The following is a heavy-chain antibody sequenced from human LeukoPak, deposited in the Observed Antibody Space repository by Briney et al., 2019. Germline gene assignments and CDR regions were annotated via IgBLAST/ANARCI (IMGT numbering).Heavy chain of an antibody. D-gene: IGHD3-9*01. V-gene: IGHV1-69*05. CDR1: GGTFSSYA. CDR3: ARESTYDILTGYFNFDY. Sequence: SVKVSCKASGGTFSSYAISWVRQAPGQGLEWMGRIIPIFGTANYAQKFQGRVTITTDESTSTAYMELSSLRSEDTAVYYCARESTYDILTGYFNFDYWGQGTLVTVSS. J-gene: IGHJ4*02. CDR2: IIPIFGTA.